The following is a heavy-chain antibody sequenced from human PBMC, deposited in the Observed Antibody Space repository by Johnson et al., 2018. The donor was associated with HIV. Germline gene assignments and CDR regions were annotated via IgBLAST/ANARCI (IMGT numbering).Heavy chain of an antibody. Sequence: QVQLVESGGGVVQPGRSLRLSCAASGFTFSSYAMHWVRQAPGKGLEWVAVISYDGSNKYYADSVKGSFTISRDNSKNTLYLQMNSLRAEDTAVYYCAKETQYIIGWDAFDIWGQGTMVTVSS. V-gene: IGHV3-30*04. CDR2: ISYDGSNK. CDR1: GFTFSSYA. J-gene: IGHJ3*02. CDR3: AKETQYIIGWDAFDI. D-gene: IGHD1-20*01.